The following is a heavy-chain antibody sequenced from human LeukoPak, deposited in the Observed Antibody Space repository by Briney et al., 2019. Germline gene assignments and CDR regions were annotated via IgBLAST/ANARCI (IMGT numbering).Heavy chain of an antibody. Sequence: GGSLRLSCAASGFTFSSYWMSWVRQAPGKGLEWVANIKQDGSEKYYVDSVKGRFTISRDNAKNSLYLQMNSLRAEDTAVYYCARVEWGSGWYVDDYWGQGTLVTVCS. J-gene: IGHJ4*02. CDR1: GFTFSSYW. CDR2: IKQDGSEK. CDR3: ARVEWGSGWYVDDY. D-gene: IGHD6-19*01. V-gene: IGHV3-7*01.